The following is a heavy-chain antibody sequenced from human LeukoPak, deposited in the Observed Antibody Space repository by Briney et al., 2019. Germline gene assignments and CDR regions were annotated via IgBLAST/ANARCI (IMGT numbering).Heavy chain of an antibody. V-gene: IGHV3-53*01. CDR3: ARGVVYPAWSGPHWSDY. D-gene: IGHD3-3*01. Sequence: GGSLRLSCAASGFGVSSNYMSWVRQAPGKGLEWVSVIYSGASINYADSVKGRFTISRDSSKNTLYLQMNSLRAEDTAVYYCARGVVYPAWSGPHWSDYWGQGALVTVSS. CDR1: GFGVSSNY. J-gene: IGHJ4*02. CDR2: IYSGASI.